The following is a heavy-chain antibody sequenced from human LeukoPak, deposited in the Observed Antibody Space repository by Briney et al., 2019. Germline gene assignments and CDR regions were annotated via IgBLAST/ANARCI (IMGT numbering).Heavy chain of an antibody. Sequence: PSETLSLTCTVSGGSISSGGYYWSWIRQHPGKGLEWIGYIYYSGSTYYNPSLKSRVTISVDTSKNQFSLKLSSVTAADTAVYYCARGTVRSLWFGTQGANFDIWGQGTMVTVSS. CDR3: ARGTVRSLWFGTQGANFDI. D-gene: IGHD3-10*01. V-gene: IGHV4-31*03. J-gene: IGHJ3*02. CDR2: IYYSGST. CDR1: GGSISSGGYY.